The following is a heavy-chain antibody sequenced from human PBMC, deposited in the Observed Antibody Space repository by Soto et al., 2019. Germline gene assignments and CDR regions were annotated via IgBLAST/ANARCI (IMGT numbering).Heavy chain of an antibody. D-gene: IGHD2-21*02. Sequence: GASVKVSCKASGYTFTSYAMHWVRQAPGQRLEWMGWINAGNGNTKYSQKFQGRVTITRDTSASTAYMEPSSLRSEDTAVYYCARDCGGDCYPNAFDIWGQGTMVTVSS. CDR3: ARDCGGDCYPNAFDI. V-gene: IGHV1-3*01. J-gene: IGHJ3*02. CDR2: INAGNGNT. CDR1: GYTFTSYA.